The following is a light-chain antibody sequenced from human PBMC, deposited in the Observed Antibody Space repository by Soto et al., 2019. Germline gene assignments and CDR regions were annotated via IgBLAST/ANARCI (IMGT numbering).Light chain of an antibody. CDR1: SSDVGGYNY. V-gene: IGLV2-14*01. J-gene: IGLJ1*01. CDR3: SSYTSSFYV. Sequence: QSVLTQPASVSGSPGQSITISCTGTSSDVGGYNYVSWYQQHPGKAPKLMFYDVSNRPSGVSNRFSGSKSGNTASLTISGLQAEDEADYYCSSYTSSFYVFGTGTKLTVL. CDR2: DVS.